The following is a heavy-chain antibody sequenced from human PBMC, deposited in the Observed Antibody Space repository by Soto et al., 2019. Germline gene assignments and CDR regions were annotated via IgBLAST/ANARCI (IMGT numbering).Heavy chain of an antibody. CDR3: AKSSGTTSAQTHYYYGMDV. Sequence: AISGSGGSTYYADSVKGRFTISRDNSKNTLYLQMNSLRAEDTAVYYCAKSSGTTSAQTHYYYGMDVWGQETTVTVSS. D-gene: IGHD1-7*01. V-gene: IGHV3-23*01. CDR2: ISGSGGST. J-gene: IGHJ6*02.